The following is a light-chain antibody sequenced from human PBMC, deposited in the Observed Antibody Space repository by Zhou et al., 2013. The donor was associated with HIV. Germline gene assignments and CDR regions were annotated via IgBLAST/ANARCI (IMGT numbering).Light chain of an antibody. J-gene: IGKJ2*01. CDR1: QVISNH. CDR2: AAS. V-gene: IGKV1-33*01. CDR3: QQYNSYPYT. Sequence: DIQMTQSPSSLSASVGDRVTITCQASQVISNHLNWYQQKPGQAPKLLIYAASNLEAGVPSRFSGSGSGTDFTFTITSLQPDDFATYYCQQYNSYPYTFGQGTKLEIK.